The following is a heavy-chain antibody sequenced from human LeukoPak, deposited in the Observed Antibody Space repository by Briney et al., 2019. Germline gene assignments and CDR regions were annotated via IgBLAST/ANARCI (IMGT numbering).Heavy chain of an antibody. Sequence: SETLSLTCTVSGCSISSSSYYWGWIRQPPGKGLEWIGEINHSGSTNYNPSLKSRVTISVDTSKNQFSLKLSSVTAADTAVYYCARFRFAVTLDYWGQGTLVTVSS. CDR1: GCSISSSSYY. CDR3: ARFRFAVTLDY. D-gene: IGHD4-11*01. J-gene: IGHJ4*02. CDR2: INHSGST. V-gene: IGHV4-39*07.